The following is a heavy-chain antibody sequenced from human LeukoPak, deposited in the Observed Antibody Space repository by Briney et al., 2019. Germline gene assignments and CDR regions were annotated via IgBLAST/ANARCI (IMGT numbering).Heavy chain of an antibody. D-gene: IGHD5/OR15-5a*01. CDR1: GGSISSYY. J-gene: IGHJ6*03. V-gene: IGHV4-59*01. CDR3: ARGTVSMYYMDV. Sequence: SETLSLTCTVSGGSISSYYWSWIRQPPGKGLEWIGYIYYSGSTDYNPSLKSRVTISIDTSKNQVSLKLSSVTAADTAVYYCARGTVSMYYMDVWGKGTTVTISS. CDR2: IYYSGST.